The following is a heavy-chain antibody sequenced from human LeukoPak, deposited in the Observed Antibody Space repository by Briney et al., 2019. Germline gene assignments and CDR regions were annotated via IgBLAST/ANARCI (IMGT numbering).Heavy chain of an antibody. V-gene: IGHV3-30*03. CDR1: GFTFTPYS. D-gene: IGHD4-17*01. Sequence: GGSLRLSCAASGFTFTPYSINWVRQAPGKGLEWVAVISYDGSNKYYADSVKGRFTISRDNSKNTLYLQMNSLRAEDTAVYYCAADYELDYWGQGTLVTVSS. CDR3: AADYELDY. J-gene: IGHJ4*02. CDR2: ISYDGSNK.